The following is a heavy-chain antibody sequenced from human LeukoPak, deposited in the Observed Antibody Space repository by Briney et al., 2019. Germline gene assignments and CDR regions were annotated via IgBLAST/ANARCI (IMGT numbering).Heavy chain of an antibody. J-gene: IGHJ4*02. V-gene: IGHV3-23*01. CDR3: AKVSQQWLVNFDY. Sequence: AGGSLRLSCAASGFTFSSYAMSWVRQAPGKGLEWVSAISGSGGSTYYADSVKGRFTISRDNSKNTLYLQMNSLRAEDTAVYYCAKVSQQWLVNFDYWGQGTLVTVSS. CDR2: ISGSGGST. D-gene: IGHD6-19*01. CDR1: GFTFSSYA.